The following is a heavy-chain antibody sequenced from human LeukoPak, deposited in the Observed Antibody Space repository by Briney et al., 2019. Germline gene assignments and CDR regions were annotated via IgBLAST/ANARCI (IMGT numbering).Heavy chain of an antibody. V-gene: IGHV4-30-2*01. CDR1: GGSLSSGGYS. CDR3: ARRGRGYGDYDNWYFGL. CDR2: FYHDGTP. J-gene: IGHJ2*01. Sequence: SETLSLTCAVSGGSLSSGGYSWSWVRQPPGKGLEWIAFFYHDGTPYYNPSLKSRVSISVDRSKNQFSLKLSSVTAADTAVYYCARRGRGYGDYDNWYFGLWGRGTLVTVSS. D-gene: IGHD4-17*01.